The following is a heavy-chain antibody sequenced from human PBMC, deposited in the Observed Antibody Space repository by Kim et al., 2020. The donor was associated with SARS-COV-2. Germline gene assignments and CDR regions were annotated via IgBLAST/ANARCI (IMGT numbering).Heavy chain of an antibody. Sequence: SEKGRFAIARDNAKNSLYLQMNSLRTEDTALYYCAKDIQGDLVRGVTNDYWDQGTLVTVSS. D-gene: IGHD3-10*01. CDR3: AKDIQGDLVRGVTNDY. V-gene: IGHV3-9*01. J-gene: IGHJ4*02.